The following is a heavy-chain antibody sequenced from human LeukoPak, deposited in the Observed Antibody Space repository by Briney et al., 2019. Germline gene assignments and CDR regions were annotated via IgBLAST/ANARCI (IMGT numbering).Heavy chain of an antibody. D-gene: IGHD6-13*01. CDR2: IYYSGST. CDR3: ARLFGTGYYYYGMDV. CDR1: GGSFSGYY. V-gene: IGHV4-59*08. Sequence: SETLSLTCAVYGGSFSGYYWSWIRQPPGKGLEWIGYIYYSGSTNYNPSLKSRVTISVDTSKNQFSLKLSSVTAADTAVYYCARLFGTGYYYYGMDVWGQGTTVTVSS. J-gene: IGHJ6*02.